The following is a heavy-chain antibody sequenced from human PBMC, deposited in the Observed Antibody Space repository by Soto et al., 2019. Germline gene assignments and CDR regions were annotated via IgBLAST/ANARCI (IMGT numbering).Heavy chain of an antibody. CDR1: GDSVSSNSAA. Sequence: SQTLSLPCAISGDSVSSNSAAWNWIRQSPSRGLEWLGRTYYRSKWYNDYAVSVKSRITINPDTSKNQFSLQLNSVTPEDTAVYYCAREGVSMVRGVKAYYYYYGMDVWGQGTTVTVSS. CDR2: TYYRSKWYN. V-gene: IGHV6-1*01. CDR3: AREGVSMVRGVKAYYYYYGMDV. D-gene: IGHD3-10*01. J-gene: IGHJ6*02.